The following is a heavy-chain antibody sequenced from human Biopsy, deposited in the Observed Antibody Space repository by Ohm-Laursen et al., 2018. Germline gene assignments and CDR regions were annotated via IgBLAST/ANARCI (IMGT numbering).Heavy chain of an antibody. D-gene: IGHD1-7*01. Sequence: SVTASCKASGYTFTSYDITWVRQASGQGPEWIGLLNPVSGNSNFGQKFRGRVTVTSDTSISTAYMELSGLTSDDTATYYCGRAVRNQLLTDPWGQGTLVTVTS. CDR2: LNPVSGNS. CDR1: GYTFTSYD. CDR3: GRAVRNQLLTDP. J-gene: IGHJ5*02. V-gene: IGHV1-8*01.